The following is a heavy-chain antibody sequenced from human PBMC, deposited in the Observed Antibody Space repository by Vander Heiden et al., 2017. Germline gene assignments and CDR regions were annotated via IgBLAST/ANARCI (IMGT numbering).Heavy chain of an antibody. CDR3: AKDRPAIVVVPAALDY. J-gene: IGHJ4*02. CDR1: GVTFSSYD. CDR2: SRGSGGST. D-gene: IGHD2-2*01. Sequence: VQPLESGGGLVQPGWSLRLPCAASGVTFSSYDMSWVRQAPEKGLEWVSASRGSGGSTYYADYVKGRFTISRDNSKNTLYLQMNSLKAEDTAVYYCAKDRPAIVVVPAALDYWGQGTLVTVSS. V-gene: IGHV3-23*01.